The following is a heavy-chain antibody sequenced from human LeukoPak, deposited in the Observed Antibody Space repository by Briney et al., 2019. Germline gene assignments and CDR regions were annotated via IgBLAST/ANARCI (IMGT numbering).Heavy chain of an antibody. D-gene: IGHD2-2*01. V-gene: IGHV4-4*07. CDR3: ARDREYCSSTSCYRIWMDV. CDR2: IYTSGST. J-gene: IGHJ6*02. CDR1: GGSISSYY. Sequence: SETLSLTCTVSGGSISSYYWSWIRQPAGKGLEWIGRIYTSGSTNYNPSLKSRVTMSVDTSKSQFSLKLSSVTAADTAVYYCARDREYCSSTSCYRIWMDVWGQGTTVTVSS.